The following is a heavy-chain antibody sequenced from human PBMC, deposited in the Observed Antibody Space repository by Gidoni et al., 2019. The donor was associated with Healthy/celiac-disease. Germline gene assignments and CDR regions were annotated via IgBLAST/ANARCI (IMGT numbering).Heavy chain of an antibody. Sequence: QVQLVQSGAEVKTPGSSVKVSCKASGGTFSSYAISWVRQAPGQGLEWMGGIIPIFGTANYAQKFQGRVTITADKSTSTAYMELSSLRSEDTAVYYCARDSSDIVVVPAATSWFDPWGQGTLVTVSS. CDR2: IIPIFGTA. V-gene: IGHV1-69*06. CDR3: ARDSSDIVVVPAATSWFDP. CDR1: GGTFSSYA. D-gene: IGHD2-2*01. J-gene: IGHJ5*02.